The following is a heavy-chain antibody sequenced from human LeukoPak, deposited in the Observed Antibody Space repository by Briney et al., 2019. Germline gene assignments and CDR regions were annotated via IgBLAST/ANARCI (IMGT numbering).Heavy chain of an antibody. D-gene: IGHD3-22*01. Sequence: ASVKVSCKASGYTFTAYYMHWVRQAPGQGLEWMGVIDPSGGSTSYAQRFQDRVTMTSDTSTSTVYMELSSLRSEDTAVYYCARGDGDSDSNGVLMGWFDPWDQGTLATVSS. J-gene: IGHJ5*02. CDR2: IDPSGGST. CDR3: ARGDGDSDSNGVLMGWFDP. CDR1: GYTFTAYY. V-gene: IGHV1-46*01.